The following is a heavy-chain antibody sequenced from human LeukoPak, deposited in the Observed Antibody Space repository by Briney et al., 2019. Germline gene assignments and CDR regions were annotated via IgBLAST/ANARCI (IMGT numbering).Heavy chain of an antibody. J-gene: IGHJ5*02. D-gene: IGHD3-3*01. CDR3: ASRPILRFLEYLLYP. CDR1: GGSFSGYS. Sequence: SETLSLTCAVYGGSFSGYSWSWIRQPPGKGLEWIGEINHSGSTNYKPSLKSRVTISVDTSKNQFSLKLTSVTAADTAVYYCASRPILRFLEYLLYPWGQGTLVTVSS. V-gene: IGHV4-34*01. CDR2: INHSGST.